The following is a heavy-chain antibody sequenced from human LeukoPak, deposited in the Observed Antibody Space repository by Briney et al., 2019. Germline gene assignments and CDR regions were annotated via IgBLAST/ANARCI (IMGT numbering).Heavy chain of an antibody. J-gene: IGHJ3*02. CDR2: MNPNSGRT. CDR1: GYTLTSYD. Sequence: ASVKVSCKASGYTLTSYDINWVRQATGQGLEWMGWMNPNSGRTGYAQNFQGRITITRNTSISTAYMELSSLRSEDTAVYYCAREYGSYRAFDIWGQGAMVTVSS. CDR3: AREYGSYRAFDI. V-gene: IGHV1-8*01. D-gene: IGHD1-26*01.